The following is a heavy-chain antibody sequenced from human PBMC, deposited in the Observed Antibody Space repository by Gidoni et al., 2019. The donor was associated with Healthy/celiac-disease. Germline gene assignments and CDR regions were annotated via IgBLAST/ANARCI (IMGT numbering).Heavy chain of an antibody. CDR1: GGPFSSYA. Sequence: QVQLVQSGAEVTKPGSSVKVSCKASGGPFSSYAISWVRQAPGQGLEWMGGIIPIFGTANYAQKFQGRVTITADKSTSTAYMELSSLRSEDTAVYYCALWFGELLYDQYNWFDPWGQGTLVTVSS. CDR2: IIPIFGTA. D-gene: IGHD3-10*01. J-gene: IGHJ5*02. CDR3: ALWFGELLYDQYNWFDP. V-gene: IGHV1-69*06.